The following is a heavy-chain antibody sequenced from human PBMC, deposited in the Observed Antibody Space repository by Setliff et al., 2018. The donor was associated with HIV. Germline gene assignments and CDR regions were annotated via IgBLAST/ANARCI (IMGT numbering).Heavy chain of an antibody. D-gene: IGHD3-22*01. J-gene: IGHJ4*02. CDR2: ICGSGFGT. CDR1: GFTFSNYA. Sequence: GGSLRLSCAASGFTFSNYAMGWVRQGPGKGLEWVSAICGSGFGTYYADSVKGRFTISRDNAKNMLYLQMNSLSADDTAVYYCVRGSGYYYFDNWGQGALVTVSS. CDR3: VRGSGYYYFDN. V-gene: IGHV3-23*01.